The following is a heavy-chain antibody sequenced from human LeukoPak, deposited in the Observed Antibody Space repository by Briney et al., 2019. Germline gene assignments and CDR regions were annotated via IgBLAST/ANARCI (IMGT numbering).Heavy chain of an antibody. Sequence: SETLSLTCAVYGGSFSGYYWSWIRQPPGKGLEWIGEINHSGSTNYNPSLKSRVTISVDTSENQFSLKLSSVTAADTAVYYCARGRVPDPWGQGTLVTVSS. CDR1: GGSFSGYY. CDR2: INHSGST. V-gene: IGHV4-34*01. J-gene: IGHJ5*02. CDR3: ARGRVPDP.